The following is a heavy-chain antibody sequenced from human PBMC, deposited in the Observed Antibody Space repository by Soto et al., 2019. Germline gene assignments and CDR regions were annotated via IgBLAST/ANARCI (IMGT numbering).Heavy chain of an antibody. D-gene: IGHD3-22*01. CDR3: ARDPYYYDSSGYSGQTLDAFDI. Sequence: ASVKVSCKASGYTFTSYYMHWVRQAPGQGLEWMGIINPSGGSTSYAQKFQGRVTMTRDTSTSTVYMELSSLRSEDTAVYYCARDPYYYDSSGYSGQTLDAFDIWGQGTMVTVAS. CDR1: GYTFTSYY. J-gene: IGHJ3*02. CDR2: INPSGGST. V-gene: IGHV1-46*01.